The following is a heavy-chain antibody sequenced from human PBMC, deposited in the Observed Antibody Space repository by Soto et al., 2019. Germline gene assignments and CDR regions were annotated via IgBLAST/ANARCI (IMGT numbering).Heavy chain of an antibody. CDR1: GFSVSSNY. CDR3: ATRSVTAPR. D-gene: IGHD4-17*01. CDR2: IYSGGST. Sequence: EVQLVESGGGLVQPGGSLRLSCAASGFSVSSNYMSWVRHAPGKGLECVSLIYSGGSTYYADSVKGRFTISRHNFNNTLYLQMNSLRSDDTAVYYCATRSVTAPRWGQGTLVTVSS. J-gene: IGHJ4*02. V-gene: IGHV3-53*04.